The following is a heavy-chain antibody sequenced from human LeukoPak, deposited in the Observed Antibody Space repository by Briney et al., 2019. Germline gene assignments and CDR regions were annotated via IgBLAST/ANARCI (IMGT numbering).Heavy chain of an antibody. J-gene: IGHJ3*02. CDR2: IYYSGST. CDR3: ARVPIRGAIRGAFDI. V-gene: IGHV4-59*01. D-gene: IGHD3-10*01. CDR1: GGSISSYY. Sequence: SETLALTCTVSGGSISSYYWSWIRQPPGKGLEWIGYIYYSGSTNYNPSLKSRVTISVDTSKNQFSLKLSSVTAADTAVYYCARVPIRGAIRGAFDIWGQGTMVTVSS.